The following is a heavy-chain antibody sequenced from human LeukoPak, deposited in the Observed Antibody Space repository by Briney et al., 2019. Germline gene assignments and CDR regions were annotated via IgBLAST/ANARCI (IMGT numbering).Heavy chain of an antibody. Sequence: SETLSLTCTVSGASFSAYYWSWIRQPPGKGLEWIVYIYNSENTNYNPSLESRVTISADTSKNQFSLNLSSVTAADTAVYYCVRGFPYGAQRAYFDKWGQRTLDTVSS. CDR1: GASFSAYY. V-gene: IGHV4-59*01. CDR3: VRGFPYGAQRAYFDK. D-gene: IGHD4/OR15-4a*01. CDR2: IYNSENT. J-gene: IGHJ4*02.